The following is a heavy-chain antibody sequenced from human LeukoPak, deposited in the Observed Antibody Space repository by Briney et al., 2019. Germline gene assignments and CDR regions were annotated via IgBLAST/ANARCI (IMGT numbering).Heavy chain of an antibody. Sequence: TSETLSLTCTVSGGSISSYYWSWLRQPPGKGLDWIGYIYYSGSTNYNPSLKSRVTISVDTSKNQFSLKLSSVTAADTAVYYCARGLLDGYTHPAAFDIWGQGTMVTVSS. D-gene: IGHD5-24*01. V-gene: IGHV4-59*01. CDR3: ARGLLDGYTHPAAFDI. CDR1: GGSISSYY. J-gene: IGHJ3*02. CDR2: IYYSGST.